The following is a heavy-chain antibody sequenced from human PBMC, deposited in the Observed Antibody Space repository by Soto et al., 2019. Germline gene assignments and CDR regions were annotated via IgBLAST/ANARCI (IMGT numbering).Heavy chain of an antibody. Sequence: QVQLVQSGAEVKKTGSSVKVSCKASGYTFTYRYLHWVRQAPGQALEWMGWITPFNGNTHYAQKFQDRVTIXXDXSXXTGYMELSSLRSEDTAMYYCAMTLSGTHAPNGMDVWGQGTTVTVSS. J-gene: IGHJ6*02. CDR2: ITPFNGNT. CDR3: AMTLSGTHAPNGMDV. D-gene: IGHD3-10*01. CDR1: GYTFTYRY. V-gene: IGHV1-45*02.